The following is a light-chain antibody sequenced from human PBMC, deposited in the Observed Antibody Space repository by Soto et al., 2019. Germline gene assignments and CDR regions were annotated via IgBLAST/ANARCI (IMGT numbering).Light chain of an antibody. Sequence: QSVLTQPASVSGSPGQSITISCTGTSSDVGGYKFVSWYQQHPGKAPKLMIYEVSNRPSGVSNRFSGSKSGNTASLTISGLQAEDEADYYCRSYTTSSTRVFGGGTKLTVL. CDR1: SSDVGGYKF. J-gene: IGLJ3*02. CDR3: RSYTTSSTRV. V-gene: IGLV2-14*01. CDR2: EVS.